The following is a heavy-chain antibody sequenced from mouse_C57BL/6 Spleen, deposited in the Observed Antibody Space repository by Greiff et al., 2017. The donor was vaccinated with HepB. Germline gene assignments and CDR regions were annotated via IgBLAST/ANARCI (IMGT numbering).Heavy chain of an antibody. CDR2: ISYDGSN. J-gene: IGHJ3*01. CDR1: GYSITSGYY. Sequence: VQLKESGPGLVKPSQSLSLTCSVTGYSITSGYYWNWIRQFPGNKLEWMGYISYDGSNNYNPSLKNRISITRDTSKNQFFLKLNSVTTEDTATYYCARGGPYDGFAYWGQGTLVTVSA. CDR3: ARGGPYDGFAY. V-gene: IGHV3-6*01. D-gene: IGHD2-3*01.